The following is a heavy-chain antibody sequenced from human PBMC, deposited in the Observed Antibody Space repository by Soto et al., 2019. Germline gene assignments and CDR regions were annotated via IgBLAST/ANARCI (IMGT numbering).Heavy chain of an antibody. CDR2: ISSSGSTI. V-gene: IGHV3-48*03. Sequence: GGSLRLSCAASGFTFSSYEMNWVRQAPGKGLEWVSYISSSGSTIYYADSVKGRFTISRDNSKNTLYLQMNSLRAEDTAVYYCAKRALWSGYYPFDYWGQGTLVTVSS. D-gene: IGHD3-3*01. CDR3: AKRALWSGYYPFDY. CDR1: GFTFSSYE. J-gene: IGHJ4*02.